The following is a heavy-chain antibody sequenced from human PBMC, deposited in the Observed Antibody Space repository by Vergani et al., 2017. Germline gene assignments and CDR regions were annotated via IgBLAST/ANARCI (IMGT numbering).Heavy chain of an antibody. CDR2: INHSGST. J-gene: IGHJ4*02. CDR1: GGSFSGYY. Sequence: QVQLQQWGAGLLKPSETLSLTCAVYGGSFSGYYWSWIRQPPGKGLEWIGEINHSGSTNYNPSLKSRDTISVDTSKNQFSLKLSSVTAADTAVYYCARATYYYDSSGYRTYIFDYWGQGTLVTVSS. V-gene: IGHV4-34*01. D-gene: IGHD3-22*01. CDR3: ARATYYYDSSGYRTYIFDY.